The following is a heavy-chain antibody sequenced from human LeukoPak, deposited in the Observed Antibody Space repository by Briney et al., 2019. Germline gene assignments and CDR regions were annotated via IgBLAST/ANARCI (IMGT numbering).Heavy chain of an antibody. CDR3: ARHLYSSSSYDY. CDR1: GGSISSYY. D-gene: IGHD6-6*01. Sequence: SETLSLTCTVSGGSISSYYWSWIRQPPGKGLEWIGYIYYSGSTYYNPSLKSRVTISVDTSKNQFSLKLSSVTAADTAVYYCARHLYSSSSYDYWGQGTLVTVSS. J-gene: IGHJ4*02. V-gene: IGHV4-59*04. CDR2: IYYSGST.